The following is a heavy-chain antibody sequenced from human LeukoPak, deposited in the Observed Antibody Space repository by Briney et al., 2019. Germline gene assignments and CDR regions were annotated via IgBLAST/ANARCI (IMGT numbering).Heavy chain of an antibody. CDR3: ARSSRDHYYNYGMDV. CDR2: IDWDDDR. J-gene: IGHJ6*02. CDR1: GFSLSTSGMC. D-gene: IGHD5-24*01. V-gene: IGHV2-70*11. Sequence: SGPTLVNPTQTLTLTCTFSGFSLSTSGMCVSWIRQPPGKALEWLARIDWDDDRYCNASLKTRLTISKDTSQNQVVLTMTNMDPVDTATYYCARSSRDHYYNYGMDVWGQGTTVTVSS.